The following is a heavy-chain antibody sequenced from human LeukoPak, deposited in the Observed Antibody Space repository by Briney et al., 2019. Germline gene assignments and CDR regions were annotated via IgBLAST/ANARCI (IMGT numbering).Heavy chain of an antibody. V-gene: IGHV3-11*04. CDR3: ARFRSSVSSGWYLYYYYMDV. D-gene: IGHD6-19*01. CDR2: ISSSGSTI. Sequence: PGGSLRVSCAAFGFTNRDYYMGWIRVAPGKILEWVSYISSSGSTIYYADSVKGRFTISRDNAKNSLYLQMNSLRAEDTAVYYCARFRSSVSSGWYLYYYYMDVWGKGTTVTVSS. CDR1: GFTNRDYY. J-gene: IGHJ6*03.